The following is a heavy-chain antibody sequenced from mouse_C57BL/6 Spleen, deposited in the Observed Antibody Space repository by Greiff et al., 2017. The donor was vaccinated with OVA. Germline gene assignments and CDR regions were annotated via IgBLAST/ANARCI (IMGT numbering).Heavy chain of an antibody. V-gene: IGHV1-54*01. Sequence: VQLQQSGAELVRPGTSVKVSCKASGYAFTNYLIEWVKQRPGQGLEWIGVINPGSGGTNYNEKFKGKATLTADKSSSTAYMQISSLTSEDSAVYYCARSNPTAMGDWGKGTSVTVAT. CDR3: ARSNPTAMGD. CDR1: GYAFTNYL. CDR2: INPGSGGT. J-gene: IGHJ4*01.